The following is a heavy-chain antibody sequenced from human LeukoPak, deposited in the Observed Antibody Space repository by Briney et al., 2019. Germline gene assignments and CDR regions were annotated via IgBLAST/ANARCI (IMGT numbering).Heavy chain of an antibody. V-gene: IGHV4-38-2*01. J-gene: IGHJ4*02. D-gene: IGHD4-17*01. CDR1: GYSIRSGDY. CDR2: IYHSGST. CDR3: ARNRSVTTTPGFDH. Sequence: PSETLSLTCAVSGYSIRSGDYWGLIRQSPGKGLEWIGSIYHSGSTHYNPSLKSRVTISVDTSKNQFSLMLSSVTAADTAVYYCARNRSVTTTPGFDHWGQGTLVSVSS.